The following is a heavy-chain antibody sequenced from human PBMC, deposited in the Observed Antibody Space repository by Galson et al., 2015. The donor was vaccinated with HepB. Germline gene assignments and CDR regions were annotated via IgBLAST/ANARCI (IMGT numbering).Heavy chain of an antibody. CDR2: TSYDEKTK. D-gene: IGHD3-16*01. V-gene: IGHV3-30*04. Sequence: SLRLSCAASGFTFRIEAMNWVRQAPDKGLELVAATSYDEKTKYYADSVRGRFTISRDNSKNTLYLQMSSLRLEDTALYYCARDWGLGLWGQGTTVTVSS. CDR1: GFTFRIEA. J-gene: IGHJ6*02. CDR3: ARDWGLGL.